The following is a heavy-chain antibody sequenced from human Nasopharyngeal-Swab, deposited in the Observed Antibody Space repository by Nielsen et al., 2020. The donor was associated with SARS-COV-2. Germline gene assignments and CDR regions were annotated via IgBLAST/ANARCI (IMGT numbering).Heavy chain of an antibody. CDR2: IYYTGST. J-gene: IGHJ6*02. D-gene: IGHD6-13*01. CDR3: ARYPSSSWSSYGMDV. Sequence: WIRQPPGKGLEWIGYIYYTGSTYCNPSLKSRVTISVDTSKNQFSLKLTSVTAADTAVYYCARYPSSSWSSYGMDVWGQGTRSPSP. V-gene: IGHV4-31*02.